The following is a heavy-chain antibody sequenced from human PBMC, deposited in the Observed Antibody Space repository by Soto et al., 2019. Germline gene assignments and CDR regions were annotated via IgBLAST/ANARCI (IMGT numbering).Heavy chain of an antibody. J-gene: IGHJ6*02. CDR1: GGSISSYY. D-gene: IGHD1-1*01. CDR2: IYYSGST. CDR3: ARGGTTAVRKGAGFDYYYYGMDV. V-gene: IGHV4-59*01. Sequence: QVQLQESGPGLVKPSETLSLTCTVSGGSISSYYWSWIRQPPGKGLEWIGYIYYSGSTNYNPSLKRPTTISVDPSQNQFSLKLSSVTAADPAVYYCARGGTTAVRKGAGFDYYYYGMDVWGQGTTVTVSS.